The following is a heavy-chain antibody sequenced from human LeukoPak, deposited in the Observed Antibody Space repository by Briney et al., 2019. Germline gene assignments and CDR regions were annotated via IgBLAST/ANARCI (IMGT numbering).Heavy chain of an antibody. J-gene: IGHJ4*02. CDR1: GFTFSSYG. CDR3: AKGDYSNFPDY. V-gene: IGHV3-30*18. D-gene: IGHD4-11*01. CDR2: ISYDGSNK. Sequence: PGRSLRLSCAASGFTFSSYGMHWVRQAPGKGLEWVAVISYDGSNKYYADSVKGRFTISRDNSKNTLYLQMNSLRAEDTAVYYCAKGDYSNFPDYWGQGTLSPSPQ.